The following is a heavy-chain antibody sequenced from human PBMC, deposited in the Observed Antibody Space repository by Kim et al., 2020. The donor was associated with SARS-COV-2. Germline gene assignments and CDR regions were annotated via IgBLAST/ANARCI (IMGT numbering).Heavy chain of an antibody. CDR3: TSEYYYDSSCLIGYYG. D-gene: IGHD3-22*01. Sequence: GGSLRLSCAASGFTFSNAWMSWVRQAPGKRLEWVGRIRSKTDGGTTDYAAPVKGRFTISRADSKNTLYLQLNNLKTEDTAVYYCTSEYYYDSSCLIGYYG. V-gene: IGHV3-15*01. CDR2: IRSKTDGGTT. J-gene: IGHJ6*01. CDR1: GFTFSNAW.